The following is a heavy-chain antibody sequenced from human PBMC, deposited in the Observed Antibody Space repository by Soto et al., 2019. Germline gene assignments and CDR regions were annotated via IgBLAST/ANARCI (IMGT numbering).Heavy chain of an antibody. V-gene: IGHV3-48*03. J-gene: IGHJ4*02. CDR3: ARAGLRYCSSTSCYLLY. Sequence: EVQLVESGGGLVQPGGSLRLSCAASGFTFSSYEMNWVRQAPGKGLEWVSYISSSGSTIYYADSVKGRFTISRDNAKNSLYLQMNSLRAEDTAVYYCARAGLRYCSSTSCYLLYWGQGTLVTVSS. CDR2: ISSSGSTI. D-gene: IGHD2-2*01. CDR1: GFTFSSYE.